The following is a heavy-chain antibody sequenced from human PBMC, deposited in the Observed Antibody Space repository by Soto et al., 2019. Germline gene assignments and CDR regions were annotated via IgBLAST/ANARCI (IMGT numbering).Heavy chain of an antibody. CDR3: ARGKTVTATFYYYYATDV. J-gene: IGHJ6*02. D-gene: IGHD2-21*02. Sequence: SETLSLTCAVYGGSFSGYYWSWIRQPPGKGLEWIGEINHSGSTNYNPSLKSRVTISVDTSKNQFSLKVSSVTAADTAVYYCARGKTVTATFYYYYATDVWGQGTTVT. CDR2: INHSGST. V-gene: IGHV4-34*01. CDR1: GGSFSGYY.